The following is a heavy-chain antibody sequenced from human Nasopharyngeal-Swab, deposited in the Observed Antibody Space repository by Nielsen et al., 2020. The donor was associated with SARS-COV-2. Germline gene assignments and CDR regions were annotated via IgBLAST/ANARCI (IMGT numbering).Heavy chain of an antibody. V-gene: IGHV3-7*01. J-gene: IGHJ3*01. Sequence: SSSNYYWGWVRQVPGKWLEWVDDINPNGSEKFYADSVKGRFTISRDNAKNSMSLQMNSLGVEDTAVYYCAGDWSRAVDVWGQGTMVTVSS. CDR2: INPNGSEK. CDR3: AGDWSRAVDV. CDR1: SSSNYY.